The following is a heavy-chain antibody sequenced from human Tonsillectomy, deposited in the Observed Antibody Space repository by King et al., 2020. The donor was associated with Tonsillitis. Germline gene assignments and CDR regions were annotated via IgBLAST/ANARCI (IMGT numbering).Heavy chain of an antibody. J-gene: IGHJ4*02. V-gene: IGHV3-30*01. CDR2: TSYDGSNK. D-gene: IGHD2-21*02. CDR3: ASISDALDS. Sequence: VQLVESGGGVVQPGRSLRLSCAASGFSFSRYAMHWVRQAPGKGLEWVAVTSYDGSNKYYADSVKGRFTISRDNSKNTLYLRMNSLRAEDTAVYYCASISDALDSWGQGTLVTVPA. CDR1: GFSFSRYA.